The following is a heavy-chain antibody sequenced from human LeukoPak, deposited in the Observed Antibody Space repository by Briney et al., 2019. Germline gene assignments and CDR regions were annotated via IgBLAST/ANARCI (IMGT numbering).Heavy chain of an antibody. CDR2: TYYRSKWYN. J-gene: IGHJ4*02. CDR3: AREVDGVAGVLSESPFDY. Sequence: SQTLSLTCAISGDSVPSNSAAWNWIRQSPSRGLEWLGRTYYRSKWYNDYAVSVKSRITINPDTSKNQFSLQLNSVTPEDTAVYYCAREVDGVAGVLSESPFDYWGQGTLVTVSS. CDR1: GDSVPSNSAA. D-gene: IGHD5-12*01. V-gene: IGHV6-1*01.